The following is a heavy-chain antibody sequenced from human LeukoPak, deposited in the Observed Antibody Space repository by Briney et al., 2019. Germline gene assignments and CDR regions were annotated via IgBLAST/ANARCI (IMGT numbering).Heavy chain of an antibody. CDR2: IWYDGSNK. D-gene: IGHD5-18*01. CDR3: ARGYSYGYFFYYYGMDV. CDR1: GFSLSDHY. V-gene: IGHV3-33*08. J-gene: IGHJ6*02. Sequence: SLRLSCAASGFSLSDHYMHWVRQAPGKGLEWVAVIWYDGSNKYYADSVKGRFTISRDNSKNTLYLQMNSLRAEDTAVYYCARGYSYGYFFYYYGMDVWGQGTTVTVSS.